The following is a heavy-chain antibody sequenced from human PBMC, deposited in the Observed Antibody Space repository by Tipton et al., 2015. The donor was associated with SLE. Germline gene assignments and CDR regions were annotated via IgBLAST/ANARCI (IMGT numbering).Heavy chain of an antibody. V-gene: IGHV4-59*08. CDR1: GASISSYY. CDR2: IYYSGST. CDR3: ARGEAIAVAGKSAFDI. Sequence: LRLSCTVSGASISSYYWNWIRQPPGKGLEWIGYIYYSGSTNYNPSLKSRVTISIDTSKIQFSLKLSSVTAADTAVYYCARGEAIAVAGKSAFDIWGQGTMVTVSS. J-gene: IGHJ3*02. D-gene: IGHD6-19*01.